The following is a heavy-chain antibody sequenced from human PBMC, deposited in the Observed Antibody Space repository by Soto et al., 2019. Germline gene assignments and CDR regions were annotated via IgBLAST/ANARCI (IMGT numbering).Heavy chain of an antibody. CDR1: GRSISSGGYY. CDR2: TYYSGST. Sequence: QVQLQESGPGLVKPSQTLSLTCTVSGRSISSGGYYWSWIRQHPAKGLEWIGYTYYSGSTSYNPSLRSLVNKSVDTSKNQFSLKLSSVTAADTAVYYCARGTNYYDTRDWGQGTLVTVSS. V-gene: IGHV4-31*01. D-gene: IGHD3-22*01. CDR3: ARGTNYYDTRD. J-gene: IGHJ4*02.